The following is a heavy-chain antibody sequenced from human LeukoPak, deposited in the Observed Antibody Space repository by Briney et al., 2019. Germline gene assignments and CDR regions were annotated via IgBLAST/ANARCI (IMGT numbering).Heavy chain of an antibody. CDR2: ISSSGSTI. CDR1: GFTFSDYY. CDR3: ARGQYYYDSSGYSIGAFDI. V-gene: IGHV3-11*01. D-gene: IGHD3-22*01. J-gene: IGHJ3*02. Sequence: GGSLRLSCAASGFTFSDYYMSWIRQAPGKGLEWVSYISSSGSTIYYADSVKGRFTISRDNAKNSLYLQMNSLRAEDTAVYYCARGQYYYDSSGYSIGAFDIWGQGTMVTVSS.